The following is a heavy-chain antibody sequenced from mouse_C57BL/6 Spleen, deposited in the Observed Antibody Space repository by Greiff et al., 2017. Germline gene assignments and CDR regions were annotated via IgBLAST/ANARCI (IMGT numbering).Heavy chain of an antibody. J-gene: IGHJ3*01. D-gene: IGHD2-2*01. CDR3: ARPVTTKEVWFAY. CDR1: GFTFSDYG. CDR2: ISSGSSTI. Sequence: DVMLVESGGGLVKPGGSLKLSCAASGFTFSDYGMHWVRQAPEKGLEWVAYISSGSSTIYYADTVKGRFTISRDNAKNTLFLQMTSLRSEDTAMYYCARPVTTKEVWFAYWGQGTLVTVSA. V-gene: IGHV5-17*01.